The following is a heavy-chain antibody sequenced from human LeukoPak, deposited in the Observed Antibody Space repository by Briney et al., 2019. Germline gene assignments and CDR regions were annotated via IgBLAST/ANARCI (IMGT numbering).Heavy chain of an antibody. CDR2: ISSSGSTI. J-gene: IGHJ4*02. CDR3: ARSRTAAGHPFDY. Sequence: GGSLRLSCAASGFTFSSYEMNWVRQAPGKGLEWVSYISSSGSTIYYADSVKGRFTISRGNAKNSLYLQMNSLRAEDTAVYYCARSRTAAGHPFDYWGQGTLVTVSS. CDR1: GFTFSSYE. V-gene: IGHV3-48*03. D-gene: IGHD6-13*01.